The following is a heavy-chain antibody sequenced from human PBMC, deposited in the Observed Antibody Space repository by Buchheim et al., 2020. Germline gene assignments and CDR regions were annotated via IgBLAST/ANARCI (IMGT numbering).Heavy chain of an antibody. CDR3: ARNRSAMVRGLYNGMDV. D-gene: IGHD3-10*01. J-gene: IGHJ6*02. CDR2: INSDGSST. CDR1: GFTFSNYW. V-gene: IGHV3-74*01. Sequence: EVQLVESGGGLIQPGGSVRLSCAASGFTFSNYWMYWIRQAPGKGLVWVSRINSDGSSTAYAESVQGRFTISRDKAQNTVSLQMNSLRSDDTAIYYCARNRSAMVRGLYNGMDVWGQGTT.